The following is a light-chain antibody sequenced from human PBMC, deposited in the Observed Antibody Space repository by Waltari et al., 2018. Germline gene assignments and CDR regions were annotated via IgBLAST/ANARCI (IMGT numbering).Light chain of an antibody. Sequence: QSALAQPASVSGSPGQSITISCTGPSSDVVSYTLVSWFQQHPGSAPKLMIYEVSRRPSGVSYRFSGSKSGNTASLTISGLQPEDEGDYYCCSYAGSSAYVFGTGTEVTV. V-gene: IGLV2-23*02. CDR3: CSYAGSSAYV. CDR2: EVS. CDR1: SSDVVSYTL. J-gene: IGLJ1*01.